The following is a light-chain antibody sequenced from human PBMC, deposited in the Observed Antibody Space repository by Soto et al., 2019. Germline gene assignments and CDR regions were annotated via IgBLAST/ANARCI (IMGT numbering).Light chain of an antibody. CDR2: EGI. J-gene: IGLJ2*01. CDR3: CSYADGPTSVV. V-gene: IGLV2-23*01. Sequence: QSALTQPASVSGSPGQSITISCTGSSSDVGTYNLVSWYQQHPGKAPRLMIYEGIKRPSGVSNRFSGSKSGNTASLTISGLQAEDEADYYCCSYADGPTSVVFGGGTKLTVL. CDR1: SSDVGTYNL.